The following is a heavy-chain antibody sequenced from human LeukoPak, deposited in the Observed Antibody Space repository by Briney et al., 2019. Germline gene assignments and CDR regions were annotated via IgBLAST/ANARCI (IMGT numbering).Heavy chain of an antibody. CDR3: ARVRRGSSTSPSNWFDP. V-gene: IGHV1-18*01. Sequence: GASVKVSCKASGYTFTSYGISWVRQAPGQGLEWMGWISAYNGNTNYAQKLQGRVTMTTDTSTSTAYMELRSLRSDDTAVYYCARVRRGSSTSPSNWFDPWGQGTLVTVSS. D-gene: IGHD2-2*01. CDR1: GYTFTSYG. J-gene: IGHJ5*02. CDR2: ISAYNGNT.